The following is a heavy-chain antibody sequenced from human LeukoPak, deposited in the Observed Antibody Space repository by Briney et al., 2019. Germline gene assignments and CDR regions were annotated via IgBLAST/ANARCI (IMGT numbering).Heavy chain of an antibody. Sequence: SETLSLTCTASGGSISSYYWSWIRQPPGKGLERVAYIYYSGSTNYNPSLKRRVTISVDTSKNNFSLKLSSVTAADTAVYYCAGRDCSSSSCYQRYYYYMDVWGKGTTVTVSS. D-gene: IGHD2-2*01. CDR3: AGRDCSSSSCYQRYYYYMDV. CDR2: IYYSGST. J-gene: IGHJ6*03. CDR1: GGSISSYY. V-gene: IGHV4-59*01.